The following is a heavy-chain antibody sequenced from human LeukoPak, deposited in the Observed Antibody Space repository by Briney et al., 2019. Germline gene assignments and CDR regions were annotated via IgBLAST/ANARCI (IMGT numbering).Heavy chain of an antibody. D-gene: IGHD6-19*01. CDR2: IRTYNGHT. CDR3: ARDYGGGIAVAGPDFDY. Sequence: ASVKVSCKASGYTFTIYGISWVRQAPGQGLEWMGWIRTYNGHTKYEQKLQGRITMTTDTSTSTAYMELRSLRSDDTAVYYCARDYGGGIAVAGPDFDYWGQGTLVTVSS. V-gene: IGHV1-18*01. J-gene: IGHJ4*02. CDR1: GYTFTIYG.